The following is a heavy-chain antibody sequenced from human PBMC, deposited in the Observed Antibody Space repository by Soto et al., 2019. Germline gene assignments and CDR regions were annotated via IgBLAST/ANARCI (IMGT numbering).Heavy chain of an antibody. V-gene: IGHV3-30-3*01. D-gene: IGHD3-22*01. CDR2: ISYDGSNK. Sequence: LRLSCARSLFTFSIYAMHWVRQSPGKGLEWGAVISYDGSNKYYADSVKGRFTISRDNSKNTLYLQMNSLRAEDTAVYYCSRDRNYYYDSSGYHTDAFDIWGQGTMVTVSS. CDR3: SRDRNYYYDSSGYHTDAFDI. J-gene: IGHJ3*02. CDR1: LFTFSIYA.